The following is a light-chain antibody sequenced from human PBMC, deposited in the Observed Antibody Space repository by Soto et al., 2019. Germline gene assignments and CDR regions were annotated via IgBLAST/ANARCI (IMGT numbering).Light chain of an antibody. J-gene: IGKJ5*01. Sequence: VLTQSPAPLSLSPGERATLSCRASQSVNAYLAWYQHKPGQAPRLLIYDASNRATGIPARFSGSGSGTDFTLTISYLEPEDFAVYYCQQRYNWPSTFGQGTRLEIK. CDR1: QSVNAY. CDR3: QQRYNWPST. V-gene: IGKV3-11*01. CDR2: DAS.